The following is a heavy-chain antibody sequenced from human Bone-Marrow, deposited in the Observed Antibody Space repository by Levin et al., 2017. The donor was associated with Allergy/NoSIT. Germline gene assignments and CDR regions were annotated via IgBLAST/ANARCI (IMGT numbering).Heavy chain of an antibody. J-gene: IGHJ4*02. D-gene: IGHD4-23*01. CDR1: GGSVRSGSYY. CDR2: IYHSGST. CDR3: ARGSYFGGLSFDC. V-gene: IGHV4-61*01. Sequence: SQTLSLTCTVSGGSVRSGSYYWRWIRQPPGQGLEWIAYIYHSGSTKYNPSLKSRVTISLDTSRNQFSLRLTSLTAADTAVYYCARGSYFGGLSFDCWGKGTLVTVSS.